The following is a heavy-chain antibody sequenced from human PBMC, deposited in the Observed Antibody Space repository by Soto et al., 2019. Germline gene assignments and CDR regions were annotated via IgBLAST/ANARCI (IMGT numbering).Heavy chain of an antibody. CDR1: GFTFNNFA. Sequence: GESLKISCAASGFTFNNFAMSWVRQAPGKGLEWVSSISDGGGSTYYGDSVKGRFTISRDNSKNTLYLQMNSLRAEDTAVYYCARCPGEKCARNTIFGVVGEGFDYWGQGTLVTVSS. CDR3: ARCPGEKCARNTIFGVVGEGFDY. J-gene: IGHJ4*02. D-gene: IGHD3-3*01. V-gene: IGHV3-23*01. CDR2: ISDGGGST.